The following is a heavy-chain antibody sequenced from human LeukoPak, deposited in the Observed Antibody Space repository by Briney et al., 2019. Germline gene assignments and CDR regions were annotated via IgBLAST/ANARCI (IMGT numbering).Heavy chain of an antibody. CDR1: GFTFSDYY. CDR2: ISSSSSYT. Sequence: GGSLRLSCAASGFTFSDYYMSWIRQAPGKGLEWVSYISSSSSYTNYADSVKGRFTISSDNAKNSLYLQMNSLRAEDTAVYYCARVVSGSYTPFDYWGQGTLVTVSS. V-gene: IGHV3-11*03. D-gene: IGHD1-26*01. CDR3: ARVVSGSYTPFDY. J-gene: IGHJ4*02.